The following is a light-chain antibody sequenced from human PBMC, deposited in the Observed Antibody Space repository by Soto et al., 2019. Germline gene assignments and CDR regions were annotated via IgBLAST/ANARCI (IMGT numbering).Light chain of an antibody. J-gene: IGLJ1*01. CDR3: SSNTSSSTLSPYV. V-gene: IGLV2-14*03. CDR2: DVS. Sequence: QSVLTQPASVSGSPGQSITISCTGTSSDVGGYNYVSWYQHHPGKAPKLMIYDVSNRPSGVSNRFSGSKSGNTASLIISGLQAEDEADYYCSSNTSSSTLSPYVFGTGTKVTVL. CDR1: SSDVGGYNY.